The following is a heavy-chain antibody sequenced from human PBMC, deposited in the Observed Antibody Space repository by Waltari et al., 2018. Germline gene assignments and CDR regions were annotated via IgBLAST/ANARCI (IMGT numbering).Heavy chain of an antibody. J-gene: IGHJ4*02. CDR2: ISGSGGST. D-gene: IGHD3-10*01. Sequence: EVQLLESGGGLVQPGGSLRLSCAASGFTFSSSAMSWVRQAPGKGLEWVSAISGSGGSTYYADSVKGRFTISRDNSKNTLYLQMNSLRAEDTAVYYCAKANVLLWFGEPSAFDYWGQGTLVTVSS. CDR1: GFTFSSSA. CDR3: AKANVLLWFGEPSAFDY. V-gene: IGHV3-23*01.